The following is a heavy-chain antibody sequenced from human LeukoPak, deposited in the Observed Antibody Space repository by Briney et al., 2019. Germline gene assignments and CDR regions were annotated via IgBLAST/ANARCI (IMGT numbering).Heavy chain of an antibody. Sequence: GGSLRLSCAASGFTFSTYAMSWVRQAPGKGLEWVAGISAGGGSTYYADSVKGRFTISRDNSKNTLYLQMNSLRAEDTAVYYCAKDMDTSFNFDYWGQGTLVTVSS. CDR3: AKDMDTSFNFDY. V-gene: IGHV3-23*01. D-gene: IGHD3-3*02. J-gene: IGHJ4*02. CDR1: GFTFSTYA. CDR2: ISAGGGST.